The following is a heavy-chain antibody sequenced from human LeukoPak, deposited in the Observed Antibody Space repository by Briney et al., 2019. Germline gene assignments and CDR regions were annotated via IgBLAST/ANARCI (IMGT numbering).Heavy chain of an antibody. CDR2: ISWNSGSI. Sequence: PGRSLRLSCAASGFTFDDYAMHWVRQAPGKGLEWVSGISWNSGSIGYADSVKGRFTISRDNAKNSLYLQMNSLRAEDMALYYCAKDSRRYCSSTSRYGSYFDYWGQGTLVTVSS. V-gene: IGHV3-9*03. CDR1: GFTFDDYA. CDR3: AKDSRRYCSSTSRYGSYFDY. J-gene: IGHJ4*02. D-gene: IGHD2-2*01.